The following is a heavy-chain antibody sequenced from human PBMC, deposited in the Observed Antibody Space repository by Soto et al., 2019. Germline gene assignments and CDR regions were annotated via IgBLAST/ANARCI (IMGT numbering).Heavy chain of an antibody. D-gene: IGHD3-10*01. CDR3: AKIWFAESSRCDY. Sequence: EVQLLESGGGLVQPGGSLSLYCAASGFTFRSYAMSWVRQAPGNGLEWVSTIGGTGATAYYADSVKGRCTISRDNSWYTLHLELNSRRAEDAAVYFCAKIWFAESSRCDYWGQGTLVIVSS. CDR2: IGGTGATA. CDR1: GFTFRSYA. V-gene: IGHV3-23*01. J-gene: IGHJ4*02.